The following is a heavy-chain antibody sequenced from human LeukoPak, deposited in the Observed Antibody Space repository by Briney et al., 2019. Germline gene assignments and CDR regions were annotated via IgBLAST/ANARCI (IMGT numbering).Heavy chain of an antibody. CDR2: IYYSGST. CDR1: GGSISSYY. CDR3: ARAGRGLTGYYFDY. J-gene: IGHJ4*02. D-gene: IGHD3/OR15-3a*01. Sequence: SETLSLTCTVSGGSISSYYWSWIRQPPGKGLEWIGYIYYSGSTNYNPSLKSRVTISVDTSKNQFSLKLRSVTAADTAVYYCARAGRGLTGYYFDYWGQGALVTVSS. V-gene: IGHV4-59*12.